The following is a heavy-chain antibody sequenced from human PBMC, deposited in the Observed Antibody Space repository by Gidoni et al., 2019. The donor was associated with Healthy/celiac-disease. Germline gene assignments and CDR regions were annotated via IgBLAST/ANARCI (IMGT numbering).Heavy chain of an antibody. CDR2: LYDSGST. CDR1: GGPISSGGYY. CDR3: ARDGGGGGSCYDY. D-gene: IGHD2-15*01. Sequence: QVQLQESGPGLVKRSQTLSLTCTVSGGPISSGGYYWSWIRQHPGKGLEWIGYLYDSGSTYYNPSLKSRFTISVDTSKNQFSLKLSSVTAADTAVYYCARDGGGGGSCYDYWGQGTLVTVSS. V-gene: IGHV4-31*03. J-gene: IGHJ4*02.